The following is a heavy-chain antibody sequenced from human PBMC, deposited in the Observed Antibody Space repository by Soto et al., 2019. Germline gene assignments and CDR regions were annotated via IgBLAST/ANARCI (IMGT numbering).Heavy chain of an antibody. CDR3: SRATLSRYKWFDT. CDR2: IYHSGST. Sequence: TLSLTCAVSGGTSNTDADCWSWIRQPPGKEKEWIGYIYHSGSTYYNPSLKSRVTISVDRSKNQFSLKLSSVTAADTSVFYFSRATLSRYKWFDTRAQRTLDLVSS. J-gene: IGHJ5*02. D-gene: IGHD1-20*01. CDR1: GGTSNTDADC. V-gene: IGHV4-30-2*01.